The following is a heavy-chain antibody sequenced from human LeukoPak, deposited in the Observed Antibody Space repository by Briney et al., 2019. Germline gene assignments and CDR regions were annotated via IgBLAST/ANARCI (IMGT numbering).Heavy chain of an antibody. Sequence: PGGSLRLSCAASGFTFSSYAMGWVRQAPGKGLEWVSAISGSGGSTYYADSVKGRFTISRDNSKNTLYLQMNSLRAEDTAVYYCAKAVAGFPRCFDYWGQGTLVTVSS. CDR3: AKAVAGFPRCFDY. CDR1: GFTFSSYA. D-gene: IGHD6-19*01. CDR2: ISGSGGST. J-gene: IGHJ4*02. V-gene: IGHV3-23*01.